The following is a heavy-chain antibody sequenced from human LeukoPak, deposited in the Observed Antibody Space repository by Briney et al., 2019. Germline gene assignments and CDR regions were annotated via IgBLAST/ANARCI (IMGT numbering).Heavy chain of an antibody. D-gene: IGHD5-18*01. CDR3: ARVGYSYGYGY. CDR1: GGSFSGYY. Sequence: SETLSLTCAVYGGSFSGYYWSWIRQPPGKGLEWTGESNHSGSTNYNQALKSRVTISVDKLKNQCPLKLSSVTAADKAVYYCARVGYSYGYGYWGQGTLVTVSS. CDR2: SNHSGST. V-gene: IGHV4-34*01. J-gene: IGHJ4*02.